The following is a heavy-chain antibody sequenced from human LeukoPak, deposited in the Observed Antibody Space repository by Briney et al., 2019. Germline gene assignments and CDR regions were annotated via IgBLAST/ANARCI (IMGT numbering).Heavy chain of an antibody. D-gene: IGHD1-26*01. CDR1: GYTFTSYG. Sequence: ASVKVSCKASGYTFTSYGISWVRQAPGQGLEWMGWINPNSGGTNYAQKFQGRVTMTRDTSISTAYMELSRLRSDDTAVYYCARVIVGATRGGYYFDYWGQGTLVTVSS. CDR3: ARVIVGATRGGYYFDY. CDR2: INPNSGGT. V-gene: IGHV1-2*02. J-gene: IGHJ4*02.